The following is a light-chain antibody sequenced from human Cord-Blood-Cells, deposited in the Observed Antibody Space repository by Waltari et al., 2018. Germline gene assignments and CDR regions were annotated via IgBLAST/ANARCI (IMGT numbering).Light chain of an antibody. CDR3: QQSYSTLLT. CDR2: ADS. V-gene: IGKV1-39*01. Sequence: DIQLTQSPSSLSASVGDRVTITCRASQSISSYLNWYQQKPGKAPKLLSYADSSLQSGVPSRFSGSGSGTDFTLTISSLQPEDFATYYCQQSYSTLLTFGPGTKVDIK. CDR1: QSISSY. J-gene: IGKJ3*01.